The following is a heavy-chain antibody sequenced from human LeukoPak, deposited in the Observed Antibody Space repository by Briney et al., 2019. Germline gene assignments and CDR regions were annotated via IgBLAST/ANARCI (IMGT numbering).Heavy chain of an antibody. Sequence: KPSETLSLTCTVSGGSINSHYWSWIRQSAGKGLEWIGRMFVGGSTNYNPSLKSRVTISVDTSKNQFSLKLSSVTAADTAVYYCARDGIEMATIIAFDIWGQGTMVTVSS. J-gene: IGHJ3*02. CDR1: GGSINSHY. V-gene: IGHV4-4*07. D-gene: IGHD5-24*01. CDR3: ARDGIEMATIIAFDI. CDR2: MFVGGST.